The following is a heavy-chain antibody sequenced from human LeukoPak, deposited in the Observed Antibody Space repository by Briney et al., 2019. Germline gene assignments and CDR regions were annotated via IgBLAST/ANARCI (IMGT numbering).Heavy chain of an antibody. Sequence: SETLSLTCAVYGGSFSGYYWSWIRQPPGKGLEWIGEINHSGSTNYNPSLKSRVTISVDTSKNQFSLKLSSVTAADTAVYYSARGVTPSLWFGESVGGYLDYWGQGTLVTVSS. J-gene: IGHJ4*02. CDR3: ARGVTPSLWFGESVGGYLDY. D-gene: IGHD3-10*01. V-gene: IGHV4-34*01. CDR2: INHSGST. CDR1: GGSFSGYY.